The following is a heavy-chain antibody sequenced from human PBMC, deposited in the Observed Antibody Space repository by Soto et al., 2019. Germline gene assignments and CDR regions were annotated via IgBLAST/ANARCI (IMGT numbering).Heavy chain of an antibody. CDR1: GFTFSSYA. Sequence: PGGSLRLSCAASGFTFSSYAMSWVRQAPGKGLEWVSAISGSGGSTYYADSVKGRFTISRDNSKNTLYLQMNSLRAEDTAVYYCASEYCSGGSCYYYGMDVWGQGTMVTVSS. J-gene: IGHJ6*02. CDR3: ASEYCSGGSCYYYGMDV. D-gene: IGHD2-15*01. V-gene: IGHV3-23*01. CDR2: ISGSGGST.